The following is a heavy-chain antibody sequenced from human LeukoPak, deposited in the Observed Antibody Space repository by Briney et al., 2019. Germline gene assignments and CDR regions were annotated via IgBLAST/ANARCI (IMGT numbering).Heavy chain of an antibody. Sequence: TGGSLRLSCAASGFTFSSYAMSWVRQAPGRGLEWVSAISGSGGSTYYADSVKGRFTISRDNSKNTLYLQMNSLRAKDTAVYYCAKDPDYDILTGYYPSYYFDYWGQGTLVTVSS. J-gene: IGHJ4*02. CDR2: ISGSGGST. D-gene: IGHD3-9*01. CDR3: AKDPDYDILTGYYPSYYFDY. CDR1: GFTFSSYA. V-gene: IGHV3-23*01.